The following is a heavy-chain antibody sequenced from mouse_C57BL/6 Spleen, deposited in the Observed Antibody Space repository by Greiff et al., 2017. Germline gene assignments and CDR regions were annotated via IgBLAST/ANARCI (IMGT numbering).Heavy chain of an antibody. J-gene: IGHJ2*01. Sequence: EVKLMESGPGLVKPSQSLSLTCSVTGYSITSGYYWNWIRQFPGNKLEWMGYISYDGSNNYNPSLKNRISITRDTSKNQFFLKLNSVTAEDTATYYCARELTTGYFDYWGQGTTLTVSS. V-gene: IGHV3-6*01. D-gene: IGHD1-1*01. CDR2: ISYDGSN. CDR3: ARELTTGYFDY. CDR1: GYSITSGYY.